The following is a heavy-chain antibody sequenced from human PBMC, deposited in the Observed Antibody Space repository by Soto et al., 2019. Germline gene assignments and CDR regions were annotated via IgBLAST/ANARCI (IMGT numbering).Heavy chain of an antibody. D-gene: IGHD3-10*01. CDR1: GHNVTSHG. Sequence: GASVKVSCKASGHNVTSHGVRWVRRAPGQGLEWMGGISAYNGNTNYAQKLQGRVTMTTDKSTSTAYMELRSLRSDDTAVYYCARDPKFGDYYHGMDVWGQGTTVTV. CDR3: ARDPKFGDYYHGMDV. J-gene: IGHJ6*02. V-gene: IGHV1-18*01. CDR2: ISAYNGNT.